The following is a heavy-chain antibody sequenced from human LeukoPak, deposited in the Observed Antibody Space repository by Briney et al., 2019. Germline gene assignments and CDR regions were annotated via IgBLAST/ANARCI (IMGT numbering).Heavy chain of an antibody. J-gene: IGHJ4*02. CDR2: IYYSGST. D-gene: IGHD6-19*01. Sequence: SETLSLTCTVSGGSISSGDYYWSWIRQPPGKGLEWIGYIYYSGSTYYNPSLKSRVTISVDTSKNQFSLKLSSVTAADTAVYYCARLQYSSGWSGNQLRHDYWGQGTLVTVSS. CDR3: ARLQYSSGWSGNQLRHDY. CDR1: GGSISSGDYY. V-gene: IGHV4-30-4*01.